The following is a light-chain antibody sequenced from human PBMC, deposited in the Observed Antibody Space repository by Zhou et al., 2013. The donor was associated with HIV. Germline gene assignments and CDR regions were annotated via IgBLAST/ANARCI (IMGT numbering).Light chain of an antibody. CDR2: GVS. Sequence: EILMTQSPATLSVSPGESATLSCRASESVRTNLAWYQQKPGQAPRLLISGVSNRAVGVPARFSGSGSGTAFTLTISSLQPEDFATYYCQQANSFPLTFGGGTTVEIK. J-gene: IGKJ4*01. V-gene: IGKV3-15*01. CDR1: ESVRTN. CDR3: QQANSFPLT.